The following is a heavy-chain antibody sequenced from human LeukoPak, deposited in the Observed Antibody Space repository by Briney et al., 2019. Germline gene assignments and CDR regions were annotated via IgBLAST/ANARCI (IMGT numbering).Heavy chain of an antibody. J-gene: IGHJ4*02. CDR3: AKSGRGDYGDYLDY. CDR1: GFTFHDYA. D-gene: IGHD4-17*01. CDR2: ISWNSGSI. Sequence: GGSLRLSCAASGFTFHDYAMHWVRQAPGKGLEWVSGISWNSGSIGYADSVRGRFTISRDDAKNSLYLQMNSLRAEDTALYYCAKSGRGDYGDYLDYWGQGTLVTVSS. V-gene: IGHV3-9*01.